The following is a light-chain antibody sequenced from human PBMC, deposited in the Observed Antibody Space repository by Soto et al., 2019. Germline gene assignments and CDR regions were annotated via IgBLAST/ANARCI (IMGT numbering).Light chain of an antibody. Sequence: QSALTQPASVSGSPGQSITISCTGTSSDVGGYNHVSWYQHHPGKAPKVIIYDVSNRPSGVSNRFSGSKSGNTASLTFSGLQAEDEADYCCSSYTSSSTYVFGTGTKVTVL. CDR3: SSYTSSSTYV. V-gene: IGLV2-14*03. CDR1: SSDVGGYNH. J-gene: IGLJ1*01. CDR2: DVS.